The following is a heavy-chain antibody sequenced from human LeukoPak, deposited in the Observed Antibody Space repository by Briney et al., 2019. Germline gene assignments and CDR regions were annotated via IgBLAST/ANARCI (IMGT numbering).Heavy chain of an antibody. J-gene: IGHJ6*02. V-gene: IGHV3-53*01. CDR1: GFTVSSNY. Sequence: GGSLRLSCAASGFTVSSNYMSWVRQAPGKGLEWVSVIYSGGSTYYADSVKGLFTISRDNSKNTLYLQMNSLRAEDTAVYYCARGPLGGSGRNGMDVWGQGTTVTVSS. D-gene: IGHD3-10*01. CDR3: ARGPLGGSGRNGMDV. CDR2: IYSGGST.